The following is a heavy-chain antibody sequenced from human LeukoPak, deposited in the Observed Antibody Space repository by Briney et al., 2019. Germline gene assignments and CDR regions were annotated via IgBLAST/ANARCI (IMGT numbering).Heavy chain of an antibody. CDR3: AKTTAAGTYYFDY. V-gene: IGHV4-59*01. Sequence: SETLSLTCTVSGGSISSYYWSWIRQPPGKGLEWIGYIYYSGSTNYNPSLKSRVTISVDTSKNQFSLKLSSVTAADTAVYYCAKTTAAGTYYFDYWGQGTLVTVSS. CDR2: IYYSGST. J-gene: IGHJ4*02. CDR1: GGSISSYY. D-gene: IGHD6-13*01.